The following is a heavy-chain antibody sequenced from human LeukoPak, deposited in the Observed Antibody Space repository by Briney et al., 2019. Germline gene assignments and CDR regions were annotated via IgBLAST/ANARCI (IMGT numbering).Heavy chain of an antibody. D-gene: IGHD6-19*01. CDR2: ISGSGGST. V-gene: IGHV3-23*01. CDR3: AKEPYSSGWSPFDY. CDR1: GFTFSSYA. Sequence: GGSLRLSCAASGFTFSSYAMGWVRQAPGKGLEWVSAISGSGGSTYYADSVKGRFAISRDNSKNTLYLQMNSLRAEDTAVYYCAKEPYSSGWSPFDYWGQGTLVTVSS. J-gene: IGHJ4*02.